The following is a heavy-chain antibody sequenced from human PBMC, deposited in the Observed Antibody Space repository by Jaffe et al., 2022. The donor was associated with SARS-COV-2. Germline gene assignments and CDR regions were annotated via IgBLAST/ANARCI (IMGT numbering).Heavy chain of an antibody. J-gene: IGHJ4*02. CDR3: AREYCRGGSCYLNYFDY. CDR2: ISGSGRTI. Sequence: EVQLEESGGGLVQPGGSLRLSCATSGFTFSAYSMSWVRQAPGKGLEWVSYISGSGRTIFYGKSVKGRFTISRDNAKNSMYLQMNRLRDDDTAVYYCAREYCRGGSCYLNYFDYWGQGTLVSVSS. CDR1: GFTFSAYS. D-gene: IGHD2-15*01. V-gene: IGHV3-48*02.